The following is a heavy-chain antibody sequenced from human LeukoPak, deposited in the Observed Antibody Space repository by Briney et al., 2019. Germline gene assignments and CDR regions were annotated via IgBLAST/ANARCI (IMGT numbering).Heavy chain of an antibody. CDR2: VSGDGGST. V-gene: IGHV3-23*01. CDR1: GFTFNTNA. CDR3: AKGTLGYCSGSSCYPFDS. J-gene: IGHJ4*02. Sequence: PGGSLRLSCAASGFTFNTNAMNWVRQAPGKGLEWVSAVSGDGGSTYYADSVKGRFTISRDNSKSTLYLQMNSLRAEDTAVYYCAKGTLGYCSGSSCYPFDSWGQGTLVTVSS. D-gene: IGHD2-15*01.